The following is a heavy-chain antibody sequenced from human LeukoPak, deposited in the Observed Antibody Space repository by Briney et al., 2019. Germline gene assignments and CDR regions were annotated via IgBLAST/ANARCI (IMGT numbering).Heavy chain of an antibody. CDR1: GDSISSYY. D-gene: IGHD1-1*01. J-gene: IGHJ4*02. CDR3: ARGLANNDFDY. V-gene: IGHV4-59*01. Sequence: PSETLSLTCTVSGDSISSYYWSWIRQPPGKRLEWIGYIYYSGSTNYNPSLKSRVTISVDTSKNQFSLKLSSVTAADTAVYYYARGLANNDFDYWGQGTLVTVSS. CDR2: IYYSGST.